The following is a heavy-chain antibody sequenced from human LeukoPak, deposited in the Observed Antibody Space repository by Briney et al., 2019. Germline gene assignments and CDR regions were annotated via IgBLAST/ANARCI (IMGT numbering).Heavy chain of an antibody. Sequence: PSETLSLTCTVSAGSISTYYWSWMRQPAGKGLEWIGRIYISGSTNYNPSLRSRLTISLDKSKNQFSLKLSSVTAADTAVYYCARGMSAAFDAFDICGQGTMVTVSS. J-gene: IGHJ3*02. CDR2: IYISGST. D-gene: IGHD6-13*01. V-gene: IGHV4-4*07. CDR3: ARGMSAAFDAFDI. CDR1: AGSISTYY.